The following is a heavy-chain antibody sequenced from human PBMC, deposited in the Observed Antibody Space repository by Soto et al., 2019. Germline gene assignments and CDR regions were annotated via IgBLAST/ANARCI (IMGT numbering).Heavy chain of an antibody. J-gene: IGHJ5*02. CDR2: IIPILGIA. CDR3: ARGDKAVWSFDP. Sequence: QVQLVQSGAEVKKPGSSVKVSCKASGGTFGSYTISWVRQAPGQGLEWMGRIIPILGIANYAQKFQGRVTITADKSTSTAYMELSSLRSEDTAVYYCARGDKAVWSFDPWGQGTLVTVSS. V-gene: IGHV1-69*02. D-gene: IGHD2-21*01. CDR1: GGTFGSYT.